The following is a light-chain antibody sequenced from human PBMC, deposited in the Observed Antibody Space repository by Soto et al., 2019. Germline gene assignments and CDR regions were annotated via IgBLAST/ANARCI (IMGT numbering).Light chain of an antibody. V-gene: IGLV2-14*01. CDR1: SSDVGGYNY. CDR3: TSYASISLYV. J-gene: IGLJ1*01. CDR2: EVS. Sequence: AALTQPACVSGCPGQSITISCTGTSSDVGGYNYVSWYQQHPGKAPKLMIYEVSNRPSGVSNRFSGSKSGNTASLTISGLQAVDEADYYCTSYASISLYVFGTGSKV.